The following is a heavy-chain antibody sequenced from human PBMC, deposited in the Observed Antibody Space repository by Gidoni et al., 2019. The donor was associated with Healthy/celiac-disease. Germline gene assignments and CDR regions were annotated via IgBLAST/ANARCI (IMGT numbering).Heavy chain of an antibody. CDR3: ARVVGTRWMYAWSY. Sequence: QVQLVQSGAEVTKPGASVKVSCKASGYTFTGYYMHWVRQAPGQGLEWMGWINPNSGGTNYAQKFQGRVTMTRDTSISTACMELSRLRSDDTAVYYCARVVGTRWMYAWSYWGQGTLVTVSS. V-gene: IGHV1-2*02. D-gene: IGHD2-8*01. CDR2: INPNSGGT. CDR1: GYTFTGYY. J-gene: IGHJ4*02.